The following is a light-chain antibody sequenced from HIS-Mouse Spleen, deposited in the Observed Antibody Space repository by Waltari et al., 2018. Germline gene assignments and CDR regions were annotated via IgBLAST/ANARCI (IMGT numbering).Light chain of an antibody. J-gene: IGLJ2*01. V-gene: IGLV2-8*01. CDR3: SSYAGSNNFVV. CDR2: EVS. CDR1: SRDVGGYNY. Sequence: QSALTQPPSAPGSPGQSVTISSTGTSRDVGGYNYVSWYQQHPGKAPKLMIYEVSKRPSGVPDRFSGSKSGNTASLTVSGLQAEDEADYYCSSYAGSNNFVVFGGGTKLTVL.